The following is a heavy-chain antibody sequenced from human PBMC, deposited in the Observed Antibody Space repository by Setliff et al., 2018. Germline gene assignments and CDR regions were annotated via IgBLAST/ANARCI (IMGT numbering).Heavy chain of an antibody. CDR2: IKSKTDGGTT. Sequence: GESLKISCAASGFTFSNAWMSWVRQAPGKGLEWVGRIKSKTDGGTTDYAAPVKGRFTISRDDSKNTLYLQMNSLKTEDTAVYYCTTANFRAYYNFWSGYSVVDYWGQGTLVTVSS. V-gene: IGHV3-15*01. CDR1: GFTFSNAW. CDR3: TTANFRAYYNFWSGYSVVDY. J-gene: IGHJ4*02. D-gene: IGHD3-3*01.